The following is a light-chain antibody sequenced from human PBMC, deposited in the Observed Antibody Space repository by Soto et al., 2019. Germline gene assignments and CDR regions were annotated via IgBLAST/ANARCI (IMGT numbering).Light chain of an antibody. CDR2: DAS. V-gene: IGKV3-11*01. Sequence: EIVLTQSPATLSLSPGERATLSCRASQSVKTFLVWYQQRPGQAPRPLIHDASHRAAGIPARFSGSGSGTEFTLTISSLQSEDFGFYFCQHYNNWPITFGQGTRLEIK. CDR3: QHYNNWPIT. CDR1: QSVKTF. J-gene: IGKJ5*01.